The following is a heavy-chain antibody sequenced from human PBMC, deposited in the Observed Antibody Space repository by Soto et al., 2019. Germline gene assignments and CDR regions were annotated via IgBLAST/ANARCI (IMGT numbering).Heavy chain of an antibody. J-gene: IGHJ4*02. CDR1: GYTFTTYA. D-gene: IGHD2-8*01. CDR2: INAGNGNT. Sequence: QVHLVQSGAEEKQPGASVKVSCKASGYTFTTYAIHWVRQAPGQKLEWMGWINAGNGNTKYSKKFQGRVTITRDPTATTADMELSSLKTEDTAVYFCSRNNGGAHFDYWGQGTLGTVSS. CDR3: SRNNGGAHFDY. V-gene: IGHV1-3*05.